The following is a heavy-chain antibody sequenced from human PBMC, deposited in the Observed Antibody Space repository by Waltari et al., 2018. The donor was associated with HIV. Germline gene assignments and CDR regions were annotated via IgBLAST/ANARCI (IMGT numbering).Heavy chain of an antibody. CDR3: ARGANHHLVVVAGGWFDP. CDR2: ISAYNGNT. Sequence: QVHLLHSRAEAKNPAASVKVSCKASGYTFASHAITWFRPAPCQGLEWMGWISAYNGNTNYAHNLQGRVTMTTDTSTSTAYMELRSLRSDDTAVYYCARGANHHLVVVAGGWFDPWGQGTLVTVSS. CDR1: GYTFASHA. V-gene: IGHV1-18*01. J-gene: IGHJ5*02. D-gene: IGHD2-15*01.